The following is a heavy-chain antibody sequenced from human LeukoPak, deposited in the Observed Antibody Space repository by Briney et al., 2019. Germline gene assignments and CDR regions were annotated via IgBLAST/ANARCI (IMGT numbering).Heavy chain of an antibody. Sequence: ASVKVSCKASGYTFTGYYMHWVRQAPGQGLEWMGWINPNSGGTNYAQKFQGRVTMTRDTSISTAYMGLSRLRSDDTAVYYCARVKGQQLVKEKYYFDYWGQGTLVTVSS. CDR2: INPNSGGT. J-gene: IGHJ4*02. CDR1: GYTFTGYY. D-gene: IGHD6-13*01. CDR3: ARVKGQQLVKEKYYFDY. V-gene: IGHV1-2*02.